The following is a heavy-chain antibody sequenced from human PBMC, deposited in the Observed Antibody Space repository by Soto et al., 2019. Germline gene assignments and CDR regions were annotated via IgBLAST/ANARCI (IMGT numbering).Heavy chain of an antibody. Sequence: QVQLQESGPGLVKPSQTLSLTCTVSGGSISSGGYYWSWIRQHPGKGLEWIGYIYYSGSTYYNPSLKRRVTISVDTSENQFSLKLSSVTAADTAVYYCARAWGVRGKTVDYWGQGTLVTVSS. J-gene: IGHJ4*02. CDR1: GGSISSGGYY. CDR3: ARAWGVRGKTVDY. D-gene: IGHD3-10*01. V-gene: IGHV4-31*03. CDR2: IYYSGST.